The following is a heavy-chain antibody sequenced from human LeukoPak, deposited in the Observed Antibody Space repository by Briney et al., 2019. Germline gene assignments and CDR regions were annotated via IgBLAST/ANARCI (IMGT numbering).Heavy chain of an antibody. CDR1: GFTFSNRW. Sequence: QPGGSLRLSCAASGFTFSNRWMSWVRQTPGKGLEWVASIKQDGSDSYYVDSVKGRVTISRDNAKNSLYLETSSLRAEDTAVYYCARGGGNFDLWGQGTVDTVSS. CDR2: IKQDGSDS. V-gene: IGHV3-7*01. J-gene: IGHJ4*02. CDR3: ARGGGNFDL. D-gene: IGHD2-15*01.